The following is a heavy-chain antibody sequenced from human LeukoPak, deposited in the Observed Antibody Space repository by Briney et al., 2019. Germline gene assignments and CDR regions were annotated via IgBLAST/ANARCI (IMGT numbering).Heavy chain of an antibody. CDR3: AKDLGYSSSWYIDY. CDR2: IRYDGSNK. V-gene: IGHV3-30*02. D-gene: IGHD6-13*01. Sequence: HSGGSLRLSCAASGFTVSSNYMSWVRRAPGKGLEWVAFIRYDGSNKYYADSVKGRFTISRDNSKNTLYLQMNSLRAEDTAVYYCAKDLGYSSSWYIDYWGQGTLVTVSS. J-gene: IGHJ4*02. CDR1: GFTVSSNY.